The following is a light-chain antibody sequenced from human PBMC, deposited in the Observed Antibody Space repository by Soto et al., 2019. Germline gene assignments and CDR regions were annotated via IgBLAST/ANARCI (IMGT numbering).Light chain of an antibody. J-gene: IGKJ3*01. V-gene: IGKV3-11*01. CDR2: DAS. CDR1: QSISSY. Sequence: EIVLTQSPATLSLSPGERATLSCRTSQSISSYLVWYQQKPGQPPRVLIYDASNRVTGIPVRFSGSGSGTDFTLTISSLEPGGFAVYYCLQRSIWPLTFGPGTKIDMK. CDR3: LQRSIWPLT.